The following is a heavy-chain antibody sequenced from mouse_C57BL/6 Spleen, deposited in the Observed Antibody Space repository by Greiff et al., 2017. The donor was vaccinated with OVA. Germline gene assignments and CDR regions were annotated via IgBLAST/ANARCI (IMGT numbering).Heavy chain of an antibody. CDR3: ASDSSWFAY. CDR2: IRNKANGYTT. J-gene: IGHJ3*01. CDR1: GFTFTDYY. Sequence: EVQRVESGGGLVQPGGSLSLSCAASGFTFTDYYMSWVRQPPGKALEWLGFIRNKANGYTTEYSASVKGRFTISRDNSQSILYLQMNALRAEDSATYYCASDSSWFAYWGQGTLVTVSA. D-gene: IGHD2-13*01. V-gene: IGHV7-3*01.